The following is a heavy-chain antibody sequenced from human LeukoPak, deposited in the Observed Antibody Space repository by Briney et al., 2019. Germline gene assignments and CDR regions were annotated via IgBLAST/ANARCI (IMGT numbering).Heavy chain of an antibody. J-gene: IGHJ4*02. CDR3: AKAVRGVTHFDY. CDR1: GFTFSSYG. CDR2: ISGSGGST. D-gene: IGHD3-10*01. V-gene: IGHV3-23*01. Sequence: HPGGSLRLSCAASGFTFSSYGMSWVRQAPGKGLEWVSAISGSGGSTYYADSVKGRFTISRDNSKNTLYLQMNSLRAEDTAVYYCAKAVRGVTHFDYWGQGTLVTVSS.